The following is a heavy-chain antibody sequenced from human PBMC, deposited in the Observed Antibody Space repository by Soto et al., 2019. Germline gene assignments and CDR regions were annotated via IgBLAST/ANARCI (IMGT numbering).Heavy chain of an antibody. CDR1: GGTFSSYA. D-gene: IGHD2-15*01. CDR2: IIPIFGTA. Sequence: SVKVSCKASGGTFSSYAISWVRQAPGQGLEWMGGIIPIFGTANYAQKFQGRVTITADESTSTAYMELSSLRSEDTAVYYCASQVVVAATHYYSYGMDVWGQGTTVTAP. CDR3: ASQVVVAATHYYSYGMDV. V-gene: IGHV1-69*13. J-gene: IGHJ6*02.